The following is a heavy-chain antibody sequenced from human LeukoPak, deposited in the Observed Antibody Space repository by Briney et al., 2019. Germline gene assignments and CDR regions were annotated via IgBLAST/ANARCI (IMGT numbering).Heavy chain of an antibody. J-gene: IGHJ4*02. V-gene: IGHV1-18*01. D-gene: IGHD2-2*01. CDR2: ISAYNGNT. CDR1: GYTFTSYG. Sequence: ASVKVSCKASGYTFTSYGISWVRQAPGQGHEWMGWISAYNGNTNYAQKLQGRVTMTTDTSTSTAYMELRSLKSDDTAVYYCARDVGEYCSSVSCYASDYWGQGTLVTVSS. CDR3: ARDVGEYCSSVSCYASDY.